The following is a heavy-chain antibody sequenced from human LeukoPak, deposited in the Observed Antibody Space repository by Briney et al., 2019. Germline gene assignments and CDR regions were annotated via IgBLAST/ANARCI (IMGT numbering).Heavy chain of an antibody. CDR2: IRKDGREI. CDR1: GFSFSTSW. J-gene: IGHJ4*02. V-gene: IGHV3-7*01. Sequence: EGSLRLSCVASGFSFSTSWMTWVRQAPGKGLEWVANIRKDGREIHYADSLKGRFTISRDNTKNSLFLQMNSLRAEDTGVYYCARDGDSWNDFDHWGQGTLVTVSS. D-gene: IGHD1-1*01. CDR3: ARDGDSWNDFDH.